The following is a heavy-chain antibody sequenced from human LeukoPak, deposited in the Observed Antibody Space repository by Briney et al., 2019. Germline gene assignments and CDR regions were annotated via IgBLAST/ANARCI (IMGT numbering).Heavy chain of an antibody. V-gene: IGHV3-30-3*01. CDR3: ARDLDVATAEDYKYGMDV. J-gene: IGHJ6*02. Sequence: PGRSLRLSCAASGFTFSSYAMHWVRQAPGKGLEWVAVISYDGSNKYYADSVRGRLTISRDNAKNSLYLQMNSLRAEDTAVYYCARDLDVATAEDYKYGMDVWGQGTTVTVSS. D-gene: IGHD6-13*01. CDR1: GFTFSSYA. CDR2: ISYDGSNK.